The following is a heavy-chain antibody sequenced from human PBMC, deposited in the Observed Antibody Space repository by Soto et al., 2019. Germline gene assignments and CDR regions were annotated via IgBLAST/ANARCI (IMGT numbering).Heavy chain of an antibody. CDR2: IYNGGST. CDR1: GDSVSSVRFH. Sequence: PSETLSLTCTVSGDSVSSVRFHSAWLRRPPGKGLEWIGYIYNGGSTYYRPSLESRMHMSLDATRTHYSLRLTSVTAADTAVYFCARAPVVLDTISYFDYWGQGKLVTVSS. D-gene: IGHD3-3*01. V-gene: IGHV4-30-4*01. J-gene: IGHJ4*02. CDR3: ARAPVVLDTISYFDY.